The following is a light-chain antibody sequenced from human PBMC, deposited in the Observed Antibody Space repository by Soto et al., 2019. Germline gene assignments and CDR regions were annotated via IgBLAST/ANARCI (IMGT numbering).Light chain of an antibody. CDR1: SSDVGGHNS. CDR2: NVS. V-gene: IGLV2-14*01. CDR3: TSYTSSSTYV. Sequence: QSVLTQPASVSGSPGQSITISCTGTSSDVGGHNSVSWYQQHPGKAPKLMIYNVSNRPSGVSNRFSGSKSGNTASLTISGLLAEDEADYYCTSYTSSSTYVFGAGTKATVL. J-gene: IGLJ1*01.